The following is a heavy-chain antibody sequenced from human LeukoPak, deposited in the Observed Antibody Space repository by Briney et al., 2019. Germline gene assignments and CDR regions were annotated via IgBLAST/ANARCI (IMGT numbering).Heavy chain of an antibody. J-gene: IGHJ4*02. V-gene: IGHV3-74*01. CDR3: AKDILSYGLAGMFDY. Sequence: GGSLRLSCAASGFTFSRHWMHWVRQAPGKGLVWVSRINSDGSSTSYADSVKGRFTISRDNAKNSLYLQMNSLRAEDTALYYCAKDILSYGLAGMFDYWGQGTLVTVSS. CDR2: INSDGSST. CDR1: GFTFSRHW. D-gene: IGHD5-18*01.